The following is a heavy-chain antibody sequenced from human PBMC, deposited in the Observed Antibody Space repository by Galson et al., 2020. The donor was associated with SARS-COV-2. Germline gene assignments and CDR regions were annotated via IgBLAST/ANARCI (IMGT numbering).Heavy chain of an antibody. J-gene: IGHJ4*02. CDR3: ARVPSLGYCSGGSCYRLDY. Sequence: ASVKVSCKASRYTFTSYDINWVRQATGQGLEWMGWMNPNSGNTGYAQKFQGIVTMTRDTSISTAYMELSNLRSEDAAVYYCARVPSLGYCSGGSCYRLDYWGQGTLVTVSS. V-gene: IGHV1-8*01. CDR1: RYTFTSYD. D-gene: IGHD2-15*01. CDR2: MNPNSGNT.